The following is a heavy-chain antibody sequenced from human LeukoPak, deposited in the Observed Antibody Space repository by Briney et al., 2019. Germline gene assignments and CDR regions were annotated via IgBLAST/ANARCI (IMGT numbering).Heavy chain of an antibody. CDR1: GFTFTSYA. CDR2: ISGSGGST. V-gene: IGHV3-23*01. D-gene: IGHD3-10*01. Sequence: GGSLRLSCAASGFTFTSYALSLVREAPGGRLEWVSAISGSGGSTYYADSVKGRFTISRDNSKNTLYLQMNSLRAEDTAVYYCAKVMVAGEDTDYWGQGTLVTVSS. J-gene: IGHJ4*02. CDR3: AKVMVAGEDTDY.